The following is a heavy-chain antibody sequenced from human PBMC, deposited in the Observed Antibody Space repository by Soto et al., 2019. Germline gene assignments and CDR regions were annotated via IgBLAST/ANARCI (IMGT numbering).Heavy chain of an antibody. D-gene: IGHD3-22*01. J-gene: IGHJ4*03. CDR1: GYSFTSYW. Sequence: GESLKISCKGSGYSFTSYWIGWVGQMPGKGLEWMGIIYPGDSDTRYSPSFQGQVTISADKSISTAYLQWSSLKASDTAMYYCARGENYYDSSGYSQYFDYWGQGTTVTVSS. CDR3: ARGENYYDSSGYSQYFDY. CDR2: IYPGDSDT. V-gene: IGHV5-51*01.